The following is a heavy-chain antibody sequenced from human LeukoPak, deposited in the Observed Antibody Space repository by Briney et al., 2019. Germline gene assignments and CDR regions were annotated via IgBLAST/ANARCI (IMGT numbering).Heavy chain of an antibody. J-gene: IGHJ5*02. Sequence: SETLSLTCTVSGGSISSYYWSWIRQPPGKGLEWIGYIYYSGSTNYNPSLKSRVTISVDTSKNQFSLKLSSVTAADTAVYYCARRAYDSSGYYWFDPWGQETLVTVSS. D-gene: IGHD3-22*01. CDR3: ARRAYDSSGYYWFDP. CDR1: GGSISSYY. V-gene: IGHV4-59*08. CDR2: IYYSGST.